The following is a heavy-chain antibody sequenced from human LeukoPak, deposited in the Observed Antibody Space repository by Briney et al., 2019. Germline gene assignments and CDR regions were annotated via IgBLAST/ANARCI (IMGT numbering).Heavy chain of an antibody. CDR3: ARGQRFLESHPLVFDY. CDR1: GYSITSGKY. J-gene: IGHJ4*02. Sequence: SETLSLTCTVSGYSITSGKYWGWIRQAPGKGLEWIGEINHSGSTNYNPSLKSRVTISVDTSKNQFSLKLSSVTAADTAVYYCARGQRFLESHPLVFDYWGQGTLVTVSS. CDR2: INHSGST. D-gene: IGHD3-3*01. V-gene: IGHV4-38-2*02.